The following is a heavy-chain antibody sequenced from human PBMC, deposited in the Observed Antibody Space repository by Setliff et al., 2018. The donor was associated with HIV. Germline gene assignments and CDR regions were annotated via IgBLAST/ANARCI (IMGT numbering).Heavy chain of an antibody. J-gene: IGHJ1*01. CDR2: ISPYNGDT. CDR3: ARGVTRDSIGYYRDEYFQH. D-gene: IGHD3-22*01. CDR1: GYTFFDYY. V-gene: IGHV1-18*04. Sequence: ASVKVSCKASGYTFFDYYIHWVRQAPGKGLEWMGWISPYNGDTRYAQKVQGRVTLTTDTSTNTAYMELRTLRSDDTAVYYCARGVTRDSIGYYRDEYFQHWGQGTLVTVSS.